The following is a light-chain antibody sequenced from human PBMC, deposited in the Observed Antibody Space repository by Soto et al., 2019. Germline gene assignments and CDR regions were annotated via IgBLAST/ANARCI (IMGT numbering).Light chain of an antibody. J-gene: IGKJ4*01. V-gene: IGKV1-12*01. CDR2: AAS. CDR3: QQANSFPLT. CDR1: QDISSW. Sequence: DIQMTQSPSSLSASVGDRVTITCQASQDISSWLAWYQQKPGKAPNLLIYAASSLHSGVPSRFSGSGSGTDFTLTISSLQPEDFATYYCQQANSFPLTFGGGTKVDIK.